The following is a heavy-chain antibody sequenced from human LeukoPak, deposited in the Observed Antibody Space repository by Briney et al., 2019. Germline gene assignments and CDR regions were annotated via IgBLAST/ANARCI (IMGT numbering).Heavy chain of an antibody. Sequence: ESYYVESVKGRLTISRDNAKNSLYLQMNSLRAEDTAVYYCVRSYYDFWSGYSHGGGFNPWGQGTLVTVSS. V-gene: IGHV3-7*04. D-gene: IGHD3-3*01. CDR2: ES. CDR3: VRSYYDFWSGYSHGGGFNP. J-gene: IGHJ5*02.